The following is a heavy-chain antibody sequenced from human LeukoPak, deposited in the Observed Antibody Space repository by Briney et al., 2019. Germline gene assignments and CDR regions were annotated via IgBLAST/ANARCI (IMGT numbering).Heavy chain of an antibody. J-gene: IGHJ4*02. CDR3: ARDGDIVVVPAAMLLDY. D-gene: IGHD2-2*01. CDR2: ISAYNGNT. Sequence: ASVKVSCKASGYTFTSYGISWVRQAPGQELEWMGWISAYNGNTNYAQKLQGRVTMTTDTSTSTAYMELRSLRSDDTAVYYCARDGDIVVVPAAMLLDYWGQGTLVTVSS. CDR1: GYTFTSYG. V-gene: IGHV1-18*04.